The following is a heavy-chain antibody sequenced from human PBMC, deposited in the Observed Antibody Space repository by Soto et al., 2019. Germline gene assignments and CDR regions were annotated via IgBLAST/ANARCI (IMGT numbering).Heavy chain of an antibody. CDR1: GFTVSSIY. J-gene: IGHJ5*02. CDR3: ARVPGYCSSTSCYGWFEP. D-gene: IGHD2-2*01. Sequence: PGGSLRLPCAAFGFTVSSIYVSWVRQAPGKGLEWVSVIYSGGSTYYADSVKGRFTISRDNSKNTLYLQMNSLRAEDTAVYYCARVPGYCSSTSCYGWFEPWGQGTLVTVS. V-gene: IGHV3-66*01. CDR2: IYSGGST.